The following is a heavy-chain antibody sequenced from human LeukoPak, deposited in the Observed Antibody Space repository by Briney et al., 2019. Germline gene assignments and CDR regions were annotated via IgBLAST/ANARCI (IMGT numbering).Heavy chain of an antibody. D-gene: IGHD1-14*01. CDR2: ISANNGNT. J-gene: IGHJ6*02. V-gene: IGHV1-18*01. CDR1: GYTFTSYG. Sequence: ASVKVSCKASGYTFTSYGISWVRQAPGQGLEWMGWISANNGNTNYAQKVQGRVTMTTDTSTSTAYMELRSLRSDDTAVYYCAREETHHVYYGMDVWGQGTMVTVPS. CDR3: AREETHHVYYGMDV.